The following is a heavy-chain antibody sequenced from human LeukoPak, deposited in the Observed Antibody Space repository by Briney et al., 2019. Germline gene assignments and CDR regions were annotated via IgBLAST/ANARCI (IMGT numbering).Heavy chain of an antibody. Sequence: SETLSLTCTVSGGSISSSSYYWGWIRQPPGKGLEWIGSIYYSGSTYYNPSLKSRVTISVDTSKNQFSLKLSSVTAADTAVYYCARVPRGAVAGENDAFDIWGQGTLVTVSS. J-gene: IGHJ3*02. D-gene: IGHD6-19*01. CDR3: ARVPRGAVAGENDAFDI. CDR2: IYYSGST. CDR1: GGSISSSSYY. V-gene: IGHV4-39*07.